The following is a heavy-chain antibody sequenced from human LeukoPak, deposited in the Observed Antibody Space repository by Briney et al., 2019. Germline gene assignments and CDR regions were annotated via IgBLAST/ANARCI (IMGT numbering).Heavy chain of an antibody. CDR3: ARGRVTYYYDSSGYFPWFDP. V-gene: IGHV4-30-2*01. D-gene: IGHD3-22*01. Sequence: SQTLSLTCTVSGGSISSGGYYWSWIRQPPGKGLEWIGEINHSGSTNYNPSLKSRVTISVDTSKNQFSLKLSSVTAADTAVYYCARGRVTYYYDSSGYFPWFDPWGQGTLVTVSS. CDR1: GGSISSGGYY. J-gene: IGHJ5*02. CDR2: INHSGST.